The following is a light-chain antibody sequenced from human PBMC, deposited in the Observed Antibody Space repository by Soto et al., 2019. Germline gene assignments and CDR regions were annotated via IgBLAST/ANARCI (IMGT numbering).Light chain of an antibody. Sequence: IGMSQSPATLSVSPGERASLSCRASQSISSNLAWYQQKPGQAPRLLIYGASTGATGIPTRFSGSGSGTEFTLTISSLQSEDFAVYYCQQYNNWPLTFGGGTKVDIK. CDR2: GAS. CDR1: QSISSN. CDR3: QQYNNWPLT. J-gene: IGKJ4*01. V-gene: IGKV3-15*01.